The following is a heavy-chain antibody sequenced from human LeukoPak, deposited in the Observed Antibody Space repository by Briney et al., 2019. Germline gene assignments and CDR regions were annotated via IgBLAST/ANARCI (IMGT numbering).Heavy chain of an antibody. Sequence: GGSLRLSRAASGFTINNNFMNWVRQAPGKGLEWVSVIYSGGNTYYADSVKGRFTISRDNSKNTLYLQMNSLRAEDTAVYYCAKKDNGNYFNFDYWGQGTLVTVSS. J-gene: IGHJ4*02. D-gene: IGHD2/OR15-2a*01. CDR1: GFTINNNF. V-gene: IGHV3-66*01. CDR3: AKKDNGNYFNFDY. CDR2: IYSGGNT.